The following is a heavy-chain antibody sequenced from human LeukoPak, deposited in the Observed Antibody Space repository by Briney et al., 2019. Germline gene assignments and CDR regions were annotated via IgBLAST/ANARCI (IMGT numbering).Heavy chain of an antibody. Sequence: PSKTLSLTCSVSGGSIRSGDCYWSWIRQPAGKGLEWIGRISSGGSTNYNPSLMSRVTISIDTSKNHFSLELTFVTAADTAVYYCTRAEDGCSDASCYGYWGQGTLVTVSS. CDR2: ISSGGST. D-gene: IGHD2-2*01. CDR1: GGSIRSGDCY. CDR3: TRAEDGCSDASCYGY. V-gene: IGHV4-61*02. J-gene: IGHJ4*02.